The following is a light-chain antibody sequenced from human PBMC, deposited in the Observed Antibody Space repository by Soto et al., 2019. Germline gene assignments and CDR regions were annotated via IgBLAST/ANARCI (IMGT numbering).Light chain of an antibody. Sequence: QAVVTQPASVSGSPGQSITISCTGTSSDVGNGYDSVSWYQQHPGKAPKLMIYEVTNRPSGVPDRFSGSKSGNTASLTVSGLQAEDEADYYCNSYAGSNNWVFGGGTKLTVL. CDR1: SSDVGNGYDS. J-gene: IGLJ2*01. CDR3: NSYAGSNNWV. CDR2: EVT. V-gene: IGLV2-8*01.